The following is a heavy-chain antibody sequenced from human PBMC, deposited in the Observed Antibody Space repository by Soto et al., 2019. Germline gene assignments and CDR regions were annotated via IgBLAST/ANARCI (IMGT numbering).Heavy chain of an antibody. J-gene: IGHJ4*02. CDR2: IKPDGREK. D-gene: IGHD3-3*01. CDR1: EGMCRGYW. CDR3: ARAEDYDVWRGPPKYFDT. V-gene: IGHV3-7*03. Sequence: SLRLSWTAAEGMCRGYWGSWVSQTPGKGPEWGANIKPDGREKQYVDSVKGRFTVARDNAKKSLDLQMNSLIVEETAVYYCARAEDYDVWRGPPKYFDTWGQGTQVNVSS.